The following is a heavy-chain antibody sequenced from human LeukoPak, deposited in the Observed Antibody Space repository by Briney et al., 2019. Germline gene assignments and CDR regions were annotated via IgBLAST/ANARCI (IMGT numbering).Heavy chain of an antibody. D-gene: IGHD5-24*01. J-gene: IGHJ4*02. CDR1: GYAFTAYH. CDR3: ARENYNQAFDF. CDR2: INPKNGDT. V-gene: IGHV1-2*02. Sequence: GASVKVSCKASGYAFTAYHLYWLRQAPGQELECMGLINPKNGDTNYAQSFQGRVTMTRDSSISTVYMELSRLSSDDTAVYYCARENYNQAFDFWGQGSLVTVSS.